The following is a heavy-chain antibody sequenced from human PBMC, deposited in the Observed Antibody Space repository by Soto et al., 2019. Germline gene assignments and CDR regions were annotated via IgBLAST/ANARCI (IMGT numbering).Heavy chain of an antibody. J-gene: IGHJ6*03. V-gene: IGHV4-31*03. CDR1: GGSISSGGYY. Sequence: QVQLQESGPGLVKPSQTLSLTCTVSGGSISSGGYYWSWIRQHPGKGLEWIGYIYYSGSTYYNPSLKSRNTISVDTSENQFSLKLSSVTAADTAVYYCARGGTGYDYYMDVWGKGTTVTVSS. D-gene: IGHD3-9*01. CDR3: ARGGTGYDYYMDV. CDR2: IYYSGST.